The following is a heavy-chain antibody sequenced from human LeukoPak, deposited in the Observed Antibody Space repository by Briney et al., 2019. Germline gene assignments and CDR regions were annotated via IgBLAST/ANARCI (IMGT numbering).Heavy chain of an antibody. CDR1: GGTFSSYA. J-gene: IGHJ4*02. CDR3: ARDRRVNYYDSSGYDY. Sequence: SVKVSCKASGGTFSSYAISWVRQAPGQGLEWMGGIIPIFGTANYAQKFQGRVTITADKSTSTAYMELSSLRSEDTAVYYCARDRRVNYYDSSGYDYWGQGTLVTVSS. CDR2: IIPIFGTA. D-gene: IGHD3-22*01. V-gene: IGHV1-69*06.